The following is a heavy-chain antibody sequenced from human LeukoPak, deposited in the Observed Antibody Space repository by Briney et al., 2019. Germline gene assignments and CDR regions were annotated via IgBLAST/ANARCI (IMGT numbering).Heavy chain of an antibody. CDR1: GFTFSSYW. Sequence: GGSLRLSCAASGFTFSSYWMSWVRQAPGKGLEWVSSISSSSDYIYYADSVKGRFTISRDNAKNSVDLQMNSLRAKDTAVYYCARGLCGGDCYDYWGQGTLVTVSS. CDR3: ARGLCGGDCYDY. CDR2: ISSSSDYI. V-gene: IGHV3-21*01. D-gene: IGHD2-21*01. J-gene: IGHJ4*02.